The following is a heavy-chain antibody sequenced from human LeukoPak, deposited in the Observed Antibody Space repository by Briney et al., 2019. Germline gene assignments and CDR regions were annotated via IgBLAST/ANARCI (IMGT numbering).Heavy chain of an antibody. J-gene: IGHJ6*02. Sequence: GGSLRLSCAAPGFTFSSYGMHWVRQAPGKGLEWVAVISHDGSNKYYADSVKGRFTISRDNSKNTLYLQMNSLRSEDTAVYYCAKGPRVDTAMIPHPDLDVCGQGTTVTVSS. CDR1: GFTFSSYG. CDR3: AKGPRVDTAMIPHPDLDV. CDR2: ISHDGSNK. D-gene: IGHD5-18*01. V-gene: IGHV3-30*18.